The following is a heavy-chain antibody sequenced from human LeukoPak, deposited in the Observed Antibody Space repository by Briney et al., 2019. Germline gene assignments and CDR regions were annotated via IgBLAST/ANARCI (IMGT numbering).Heavy chain of an antibody. CDR1: GGTFSSYT. D-gene: IGHD6-13*01. V-gene: IGHV1-69*04. CDR3: ARESSSLHYSDY. J-gene: IGHJ4*02. CDR2: IIPILGIA. Sequence: SVKVSCKASGGTFSSYTISWVRQAPGQGLEWMGRIIPILGIANYAQKFQGRVTITADKSTSTAYMELSSLRSEDTAVYYCARESSSLHYSDYWGQGTLVTVSS.